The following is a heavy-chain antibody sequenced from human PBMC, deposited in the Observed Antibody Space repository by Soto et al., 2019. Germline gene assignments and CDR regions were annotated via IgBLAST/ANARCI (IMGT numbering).Heavy chain of an antibody. CDR2: INPNSGGT. V-gene: IGHV1-2*04. D-gene: IGHD2-2*01. J-gene: IGHJ6*02. CDR1: GYTFTGYY. Sequence: GASVKVSCKASGYTFTGYYMHWVRQAPGQGLEWMGWINPNSGGTNYAQKFQGWVTMTRDTSISTAYMELSRLRSDDTAVYYCARYCISTSCYDYGMDVWGQGTTVTVSS. CDR3: ARYCISTSCYDYGMDV.